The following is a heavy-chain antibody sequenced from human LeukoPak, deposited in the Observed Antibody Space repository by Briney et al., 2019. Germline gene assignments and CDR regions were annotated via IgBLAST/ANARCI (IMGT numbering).Heavy chain of an antibody. CDR3: ARQSGYSYGLFDY. J-gene: IGHJ4*02. CDR2: IYYSGST. Sequence: SETLSLTCTVSGGSISSSSYHWGWIRQPPGKGLEWIGSIYYSGSTYYNPSLKSRVTISVDTSKNQFSLRLSSVTAADTAVYYCARQSGYSYGLFDYWGQGTLVTVSS. CDR1: GGSISSSSYH. D-gene: IGHD5-18*01. V-gene: IGHV4-39*01.